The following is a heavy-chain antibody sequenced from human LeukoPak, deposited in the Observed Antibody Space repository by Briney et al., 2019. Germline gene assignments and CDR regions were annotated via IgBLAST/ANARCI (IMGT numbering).Heavy chain of an antibody. Sequence: GGSLRLSCAASGFTFSSYDMNWVRQAPGKGLEWVGRIKSNNDGGTTDYAAPVKGRVTISRDDSKNTLYLQTNNLKTEDTAVYYCTTFPSGFDIWGQGTVVSVSS. J-gene: IGHJ3*02. CDR1: GFTFSSYD. D-gene: IGHD3-3*01. V-gene: IGHV3-15*05. CDR2: IKSNNDGGTT. CDR3: TTFPSGFDI.